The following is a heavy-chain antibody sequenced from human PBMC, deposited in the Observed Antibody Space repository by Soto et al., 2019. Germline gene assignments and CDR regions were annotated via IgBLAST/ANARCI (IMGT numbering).Heavy chain of an antibody. D-gene: IGHD6-13*01. J-gene: IGHJ5*02. CDR2: ISYDGSNK. V-gene: IGHV3-30*18. CDR3: AKNHGSSWANWFDP. Sequence: PGGSLRLSCAASGFTFSSYGMHWVRQAPGKGLEWVAVISYDGSNKYYADSVKGRFTISRDNSKNTLYLQMNSLRAEDTAVYYCAKNHGSSWANWFDPWGQGTLVTVSS. CDR1: GFTFSSYG.